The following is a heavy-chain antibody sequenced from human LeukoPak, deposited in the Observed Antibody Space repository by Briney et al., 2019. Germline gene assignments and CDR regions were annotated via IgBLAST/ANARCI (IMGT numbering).Heavy chain of an antibody. D-gene: IGHD2-21*02. V-gene: IGHV1-18*01. CDR3: ARGCGGDCYGAFDI. CDR1: GYTFTSYG. Sequence: GASVKVSCKASGYTFTSYGISGVGQAPGQGLEGMGWISAYNGNTNYAQKLQGRVTMTTDTSTSTAYMELRSLRSDDTAVYYCARGCGGDCYGAFDIWGQGTMVTVSS. J-gene: IGHJ3*02. CDR2: ISAYNGNT.